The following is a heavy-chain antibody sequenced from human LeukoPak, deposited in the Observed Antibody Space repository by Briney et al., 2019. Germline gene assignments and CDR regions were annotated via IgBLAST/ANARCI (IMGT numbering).Heavy chain of an antibody. CDR2: INPNSGGT. J-gene: IGHJ2*01. V-gene: IGHV1-2*02. Sequence: ASVKVSCKASGYTFTGYYMHWVRQAPGQGLEWMGWINPNSGGTNYAQKFQGRVSMTRDTSISTAYMELSRLRSDDTAVYYCATVGGGDYVYWYFDLWGRGTLVTVSS. CDR3: ATVGGGDYVYWYFDL. CDR1: GYTFTGYY. D-gene: IGHD4-17*01.